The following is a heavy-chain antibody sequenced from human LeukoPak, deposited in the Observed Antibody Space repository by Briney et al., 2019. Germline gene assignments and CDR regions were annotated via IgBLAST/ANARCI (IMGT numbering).Heavy chain of an antibody. Sequence: GSLRLSCAASGFTFSSYAMSWVRQAPGKGLEWVSAISGSGGSTYYADSVKGRFTISRDNSKNTLYLQMNSLRAEDTAVYYCAKDHNPSFIVVVPAAIDYWGQGTLVTVSS. CDR2: ISGSGGST. CDR3: AKDHNPSFIVVVPAAIDY. CDR1: GFTFSSYA. V-gene: IGHV3-23*01. J-gene: IGHJ4*02. D-gene: IGHD2-2*01.